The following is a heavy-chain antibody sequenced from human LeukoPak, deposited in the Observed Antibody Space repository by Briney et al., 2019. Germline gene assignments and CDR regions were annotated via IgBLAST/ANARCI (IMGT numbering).Heavy chain of an antibody. V-gene: IGHV2-5*01. Sequence: SGPTLVKPTQTLTLTCTFSGFSLSTSGVGVGWIRQPPGKALEWHALIYWNDDKRYSPSLKSRLTITKDTSENQVVLTMTNMDPVDTATYYCAHRLSTLVSPNHHWNFDLWGRGTLVTVSS. J-gene: IGHJ2*01. CDR2: IYWNDDK. CDR1: GFSLSTSGVG. D-gene: IGHD4-23*01. CDR3: AHRLSTLVSPNHHWNFDL.